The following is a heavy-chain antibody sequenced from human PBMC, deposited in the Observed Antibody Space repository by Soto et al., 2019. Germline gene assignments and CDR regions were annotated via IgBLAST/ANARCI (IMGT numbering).Heavy chain of an antibody. CDR2: ISNDGSNQ. Sequence: GSLGLAGFVSGFPFSSFDMHWVRQAPGKGLEWVSSISNDGSNQHYADSVKGRFTISRDNSKNTVYLQLNSLRGEDTAVYYSSRSRPTGRRDYYYYGMDVWGQGTQVTVYS. V-gene: IGHV3-30*03. J-gene: IGHJ6*02. CDR3: SRSRPTGRRDYYYYGMDV. D-gene: IGHD1-1*01. CDR1: GFPFSSFD.